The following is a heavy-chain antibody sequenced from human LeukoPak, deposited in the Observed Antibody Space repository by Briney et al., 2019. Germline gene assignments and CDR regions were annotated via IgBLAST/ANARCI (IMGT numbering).Heavy chain of an antibody. CDR1: GYTFTSYG. CDR3: ARVSYYGSSGYFFELSYYFDY. J-gene: IGHJ4*02. Sequence: ASVKVSCKASGYTFTSYGISWVRQAPGQGLEWMGWISAYNGNTNYAQKLQGRVTMTTDTSTSTAYMELRSLRSDDTAVYYCARVSYYGSSGYFFELSYYFDYWGQGTLVTVSS. CDR2: ISAYNGNT. V-gene: IGHV1-18*01. D-gene: IGHD3-22*01.